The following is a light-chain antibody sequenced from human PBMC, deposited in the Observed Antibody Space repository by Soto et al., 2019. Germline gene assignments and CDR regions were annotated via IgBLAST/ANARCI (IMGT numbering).Light chain of an antibody. CDR1: QGISSY. Sequence: DIQLTQSPSFLSASVGDRVTITCRASQGISSYLAWFQQKPGKAPKLLIYAASTLQSGVPSRFSGSGSGTEFTLTISSLQPDDFATYYCQQYSSYTPYTFGQGTNLEIK. V-gene: IGKV1-9*01. J-gene: IGKJ2*01. CDR2: AAS. CDR3: QQYSSYTPYT.